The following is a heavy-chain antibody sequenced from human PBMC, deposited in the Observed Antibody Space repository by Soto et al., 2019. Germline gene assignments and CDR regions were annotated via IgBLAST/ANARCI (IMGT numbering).Heavy chain of an antibody. V-gene: IGHV3-13*01. Sequence: PGGSLRLSCAASGFTFSSYDMHWVRQATGKGLEWVSAIGTAGDTYYPGSVKGRFTISRENAKNSLYLQMNSLRAEDTAVYYCARVGTGTISGYYYGMDVWGQGTTVTVS. CDR3: ARVGTGTISGYYYGMDV. J-gene: IGHJ6*02. CDR1: GFTFSSYD. CDR2: IGTAGDT. D-gene: IGHD1-7*01.